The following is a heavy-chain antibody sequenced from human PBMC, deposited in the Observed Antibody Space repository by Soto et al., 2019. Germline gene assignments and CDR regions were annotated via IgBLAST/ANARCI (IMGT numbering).Heavy chain of an antibody. J-gene: IGHJ1*01. CDR2: INSRSSYR. D-gene: IGHD1-26*01. Sequence: LSCAPSGFPFSTYSWHSVRDAPGKGLEWVSSINSRSSYRFYADSVKGRFNIFRDNAKNSLYLQLHSLRAEDTAVYYCARGPSDLWEPDQYFQHWGQGTLVSVSA. V-gene: IGHV3-21*01. CDR1: GFPFSTYS. CDR3: ARGPSDLWEPDQYFQH.